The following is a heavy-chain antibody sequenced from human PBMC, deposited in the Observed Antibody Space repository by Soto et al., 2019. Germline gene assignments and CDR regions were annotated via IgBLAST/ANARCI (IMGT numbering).Heavy chain of an antibody. CDR3: ARDEYNDSSD. J-gene: IGHJ4*02. CDR2: IFHDGST. CDR1: GASISSGSW. Sequence: QVHLQESGPGLVKPSGTLSLTCAVSGASISSGSWWRWVRQPPGQGLEWIGEIFHDGSTNYNPSLNRRATTTVDKPKNYFSLALTSVTDADTAHYYCARDEYNDSSDWGQGTLVTVSS. V-gene: IGHV4-4*02. D-gene: IGHD1-1*01.